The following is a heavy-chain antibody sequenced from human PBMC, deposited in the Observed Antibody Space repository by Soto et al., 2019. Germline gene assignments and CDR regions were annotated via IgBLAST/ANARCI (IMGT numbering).Heavy chain of an antibody. CDR2: IYYSGST. Sequence: SETLFPTCTVSGGSLRSYYWSWVRQPPGKGLEWIGYIYYSGSTNYNPSLKSRVTISVDTSKNQFSLKLSSVTAADTAVYYCARLRDCGGDCYQFDYWGQGTLVTVSS. CDR1: GGSLRSYY. J-gene: IGHJ4*02. D-gene: IGHD2-21*01. CDR3: ARLRDCGGDCYQFDY. V-gene: IGHV4-59*08.